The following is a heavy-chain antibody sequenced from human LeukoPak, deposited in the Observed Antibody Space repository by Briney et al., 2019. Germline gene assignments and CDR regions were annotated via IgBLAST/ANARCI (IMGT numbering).Heavy chain of an antibody. Sequence: GRSLRLSCAASGFTFSSYAMSWVRQAPGKGLEWVSTISGSGDSTYYADSVKGRFTISRDISKNTLYLQMNSLRAEDTAVYYCAKGIRGSYYYFDFWGQGTLVTVSS. D-gene: IGHD1-26*01. CDR2: ISGSGDST. CDR1: GFTFSSYA. V-gene: IGHV3-23*01. CDR3: AKGIRGSYYYFDF. J-gene: IGHJ4*02.